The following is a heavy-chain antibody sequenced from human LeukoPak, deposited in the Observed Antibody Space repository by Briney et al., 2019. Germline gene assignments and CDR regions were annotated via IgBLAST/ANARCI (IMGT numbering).Heavy chain of an antibody. J-gene: IGHJ5*02. CDR3: ARNGPLGYCSSTSCSNNWSDP. CDR2: INWNGGST. Sequence: GGSLRLSCAASGFTFDDYGMSWVRQAPGKGLEWVSGINWNGGSTGYADSVKGRFTISRDNAKNSLYLQMNSLRAEDTALYHCARNGPLGYCSSTSCSNNWSDPWGQGTLVTVSS. V-gene: IGHV3-20*01. CDR1: GFTFDDYG. D-gene: IGHD2-2*01.